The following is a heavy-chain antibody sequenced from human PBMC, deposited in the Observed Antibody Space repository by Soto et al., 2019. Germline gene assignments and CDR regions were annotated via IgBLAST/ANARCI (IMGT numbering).Heavy chain of an antibody. CDR2: IIPIFGTT. CDR1: GGTFSSHA. Sequence: SVKVSCKASGGTFSSHAINWVRQAPGQGLEWMGGIIPIFGTTIYAQKFQGRVTTTADESMSTAYMELSSLRSEDTAVYYCARARRGQVGAGTYYYYGMDVWGQGTTVTVSS. J-gene: IGHJ6*02. D-gene: IGHD1-26*01. CDR3: ARARRGQVGAGTYYYYGMDV. V-gene: IGHV1-69*13.